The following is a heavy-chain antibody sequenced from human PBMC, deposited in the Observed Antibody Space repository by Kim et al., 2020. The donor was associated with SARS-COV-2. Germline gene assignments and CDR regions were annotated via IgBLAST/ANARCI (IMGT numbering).Heavy chain of an antibody. CDR3: ARAIGPSGQWLTRYYFDY. CDR2: IIPIFGTA. D-gene: IGHD6-19*01. CDR1: GGTFSSYA. V-gene: IGHV1-69*13. Sequence: SVKVSCKASGGTFSSYAISWVRQAPGQGLEWMGGIIPIFGTANYAQKFQGRVTITADESTSTAYMELSSLRSEDTAVYYFARAIGPSGQWLTRYYFDYWGQGTLVTVSS. J-gene: IGHJ4*02.